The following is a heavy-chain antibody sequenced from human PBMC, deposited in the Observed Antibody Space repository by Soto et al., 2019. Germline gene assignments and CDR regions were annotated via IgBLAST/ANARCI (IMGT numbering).Heavy chain of an antibody. V-gene: IGHV3-30*18. CDR2: ISYDGSNK. D-gene: IGHD5-18*01. CDR1: GFTFSSYG. J-gene: IGHJ6*02. Sequence: PGGSLRLSCAASGFTFSSYGMHWVRQAPGKGLEWVAVISYDGSNKYYADSVKGRFTISRDNSKNTLYLQMNSLRAEDTAVYYCAKDEGIQLWSNYYYYGMDVWGQGTTVTVSS. CDR3: AKDEGIQLWSNYYYYGMDV.